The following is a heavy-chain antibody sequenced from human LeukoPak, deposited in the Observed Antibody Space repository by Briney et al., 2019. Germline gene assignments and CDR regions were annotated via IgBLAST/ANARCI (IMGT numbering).Heavy chain of an antibody. Sequence: GGTLRLSCAASGFTFSSYWMHWVRQAPGKGLVWVSRINTDGSSTSYADSVKGRFTISRDNAKNTLYLQMNSLRAEDTALYYCARDLGAYYDSSDNWFDPWGQGTLVTVSS. V-gene: IGHV3-74*01. J-gene: IGHJ5*02. CDR2: INTDGSST. CDR1: GFTFSSYW. D-gene: IGHD3-22*01. CDR3: ARDLGAYYDSSDNWFDP.